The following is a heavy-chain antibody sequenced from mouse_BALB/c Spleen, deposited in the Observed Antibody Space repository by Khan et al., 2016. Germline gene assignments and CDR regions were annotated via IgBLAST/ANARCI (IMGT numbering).Heavy chain of an antibody. Sequence: VQLVESGAELARPGASVRMSCKASGYTFTSNTMHWVKQRPGQGLDWIGYINPRSGYTNYNQNFKDKATLTADKSSSTAYMQLSSLTSEDSAVYDGARRTTRYTMDYWGQGTSVTVSS. CDR1: GYTFTSNT. CDR2: INPRSGYT. D-gene: IGHD2-14*01. V-gene: IGHV1-4*01. CDR3: ARRTTRYTMDY. J-gene: IGHJ4*01.